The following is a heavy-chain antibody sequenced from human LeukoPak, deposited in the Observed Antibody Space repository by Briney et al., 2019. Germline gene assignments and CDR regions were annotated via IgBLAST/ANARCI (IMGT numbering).Heavy chain of an antibody. Sequence: SGTLSLTCAVSGGSISSSNWWSWVRQPPGKGLERIGEIYLSGSTNYNPSLKSRVTISVDKSKNQFSLKLSSVTAADTAVYYCARVWFGELSFDPWGQGTLVTVSS. CDR2: IYLSGST. J-gene: IGHJ5*02. CDR1: GGSISSSNW. V-gene: IGHV4-4*02. D-gene: IGHD3-10*01. CDR3: ARVWFGELSFDP.